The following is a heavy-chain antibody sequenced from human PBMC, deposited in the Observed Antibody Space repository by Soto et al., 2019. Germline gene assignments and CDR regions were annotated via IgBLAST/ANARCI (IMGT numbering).Heavy chain of an antibody. CDR2: IYHTGST. Sequence: PSETLSLTCAVSGGSFNANYWSWIRQPPGKGLEWIGEIYHTGSTNYNPSLKSRVAISVDTSKNQFSLKLSPVTAADTAVYYCASARWDYWGQGTLVTVSS. CDR3: ASARWDY. V-gene: IGHV4-34*01. J-gene: IGHJ4*02. CDR1: GGSFNANY.